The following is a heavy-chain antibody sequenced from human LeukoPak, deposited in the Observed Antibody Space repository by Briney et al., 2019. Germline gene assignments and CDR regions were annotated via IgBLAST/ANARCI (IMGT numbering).Heavy chain of an antibody. CDR1: GGSFSGYY. CDR3: ARDFDDSSGYYPGYGAFDI. V-gene: IGHV4-34*01. CDR2: INHSGST. J-gene: IGHJ3*02. D-gene: IGHD3-22*01. Sequence: SETLSLTCAVYGGSFSGYYWSWIRQPPGKGLEWIGEINHSGSTNYNPSLKSRVTISVDTSKNQFSLKLSSVTAADTAVYYCARDFDDSSGYYPGYGAFDIWGQGTMVTVSS.